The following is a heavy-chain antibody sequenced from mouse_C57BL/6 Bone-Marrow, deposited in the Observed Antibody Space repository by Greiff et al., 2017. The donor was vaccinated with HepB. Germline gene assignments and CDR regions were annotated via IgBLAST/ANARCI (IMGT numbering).Heavy chain of an antibody. CDR3: ANPYWYFDV. J-gene: IGHJ1*03. V-gene: IGHV1-64*01. CDR2: IHPNSGST. Sequence: QVHVKQPGAELVKPGASVKLSCKASGYTFTSYWMHWVKQRPGQGLEWIGMIHPNSGSTNYNEKFKSKATLTVDKSSSTAYMQLSSLTSEDSAVYYCANPYWYFDVWGTGTTVTVSS. CDR1: GYTFTSYW.